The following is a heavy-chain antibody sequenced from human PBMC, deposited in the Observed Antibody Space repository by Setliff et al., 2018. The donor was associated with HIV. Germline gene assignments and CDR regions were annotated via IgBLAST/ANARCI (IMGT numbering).Heavy chain of an antibody. D-gene: IGHD1-26*01. CDR3: ARPQWELGVDYYGMDV. Sequence: VKVSCKASGGTFTSYVISWVRQAPGQGLEWMGGIIPIHGIASYSQKFQGRVTITADKSTSTAYMELSSLRSEDTAVYYCARPQWELGVDYYGMDVWGQGTTVTVSS. CDR2: IIPIHGIA. CDR1: GGTFTSYV. J-gene: IGHJ6*02. V-gene: IGHV1-69*10.